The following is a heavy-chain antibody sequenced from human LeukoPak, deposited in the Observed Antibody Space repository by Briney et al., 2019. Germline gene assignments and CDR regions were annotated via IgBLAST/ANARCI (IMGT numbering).Heavy chain of an antibody. CDR2: ISTSGEST. D-gene: IGHD3-10*01. CDR3: AKGSGNGYGSGPFDY. J-gene: IGHJ4*02. CDR1: GFTFDDNG. V-gene: IGHV3-23*01. Sequence: PGGSLRLSCAASGFTFDDNGMSWVRQAPGQGLEWVSAISTSGESTYYADSVKGHFTISRDNSKNTLYLQMNSLRAEDTAIYFCAKGSGNGYGSGPFDYWGQGTLVTVSS.